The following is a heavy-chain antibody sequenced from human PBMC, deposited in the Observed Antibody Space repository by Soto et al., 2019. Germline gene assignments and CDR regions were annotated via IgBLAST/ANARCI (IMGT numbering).Heavy chain of an antibody. Sequence: PGGSLRLSCAASGFTFSSYGMHWVRQAPGKGLEWVAVISYDGSNKYYADSVRGRFTISRDNSKNTLYLQMNSLRAEDTAVYYCAKDSDTAMVNYFDYWGQGTLVTVSS. CDR1: GFTFSSYG. D-gene: IGHD5-18*01. V-gene: IGHV3-30*18. CDR2: ISYDGSNK. CDR3: AKDSDTAMVNYFDY. J-gene: IGHJ4*02.